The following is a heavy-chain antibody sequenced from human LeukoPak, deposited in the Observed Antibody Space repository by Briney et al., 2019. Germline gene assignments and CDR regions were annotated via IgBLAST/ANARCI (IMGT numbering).Heavy chain of an antibody. CDR1: GGSISSYY. V-gene: IGHV4-4*07. CDR2: IYTRGTT. D-gene: IGHD6-19*01. Sequence: SETLSLTCTVSGGSISSYYWSWLRQPAGKGLEWIGRIYTRGTTNYNPSLKRRVTMSIDKSKKQFSLKLTSATAADTAVYYCARGGSGWYQEYYYYYMDVWGKGTTVTVSS. CDR3: ARGGSGWYQEYYYYYMDV. J-gene: IGHJ6*03.